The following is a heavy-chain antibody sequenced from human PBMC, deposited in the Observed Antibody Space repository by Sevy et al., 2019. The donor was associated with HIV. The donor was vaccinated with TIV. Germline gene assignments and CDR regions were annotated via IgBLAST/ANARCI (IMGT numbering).Heavy chain of an antibody. J-gene: IGHJ4*02. CDR3: ANKRGYSHGPFDY. CDR2: IHYSGGT. D-gene: IGHD5-18*01. Sequence: SETLSLTCTVSGGSITSSDSYWSWIRQAPGKGLEWIGYIHYSGGTYYNPFLKGRVAMSVDTSEKQFSLRLSFLTAADTATYFCANKRGYSHGPFDYWGQGTLVTVSS. CDR1: GGSITSSDSY. V-gene: IGHV4-30-4*01.